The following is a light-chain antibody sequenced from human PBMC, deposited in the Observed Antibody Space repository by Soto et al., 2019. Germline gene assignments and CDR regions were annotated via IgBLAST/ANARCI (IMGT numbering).Light chain of an antibody. J-gene: IGLJ3*02. Sequence: QSVLTQPPSVSGAPGQRVTISRTGTSSNIGAGYEVHWYQQLPAPAPQLLIYGDRYRPAGVPDRFSGSKSGTSVSLAITVLQAEDESDYHCQSYDSSLSGMVFGGGTKLTVL. CDR1: SSNIGAGYE. CDR3: QSYDSSLSGMV. V-gene: IGLV1-40*01. CDR2: GDR.